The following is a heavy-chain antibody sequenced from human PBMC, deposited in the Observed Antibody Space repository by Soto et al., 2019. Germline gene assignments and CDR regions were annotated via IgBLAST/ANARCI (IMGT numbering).Heavy chain of an antibody. Sequence: ASVKVSCKASGYTFSGYYIRWLRQAPGQGLEWMGWINPNSGGTNYAQKFQGRVTVTRDTPTSTAYMELSRLTSDDTAVYYCAITLTEAYFSITGCYTRPLYDIDVWGQGTTVTVSS. CDR2: INPNSGGT. J-gene: IGHJ6*02. D-gene: IGHD2-2*02. V-gene: IGHV1-2*02. CDR1: GYTFSGYY. CDR3: AITLTEAYFSITGCYTRPLYDIDV.